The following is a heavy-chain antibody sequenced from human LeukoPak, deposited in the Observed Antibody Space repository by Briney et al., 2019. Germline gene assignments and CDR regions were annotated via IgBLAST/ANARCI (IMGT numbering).Heavy chain of an antibody. J-gene: IGHJ4*02. D-gene: IGHD3-10*01. CDR3: ARAPQRESGSLFDY. Sequence: PGRSLRLSCAASGFTFSSYAMHWVRQAPGKGLEWVAVISYDGSNKYYADSVKGRFTISRDNSKNTLYLQMNSLRAEDMAVYYCARAPQRESGSLFDYWGQGTLVTVSS. V-gene: IGHV3-30-3*01. CDR1: GFTFSSYA. CDR2: ISYDGSNK.